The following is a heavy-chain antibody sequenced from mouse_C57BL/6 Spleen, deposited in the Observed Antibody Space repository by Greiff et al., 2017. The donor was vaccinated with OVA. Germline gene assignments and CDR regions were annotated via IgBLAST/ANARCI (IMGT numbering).Heavy chain of an antibody. V-gene: IGHV1-80*01. D-gene: IGHD2-3*01. CDR1: GYAFSSYW. Sequence: VKLMESGAELVKPGASVKISCKASGYAFSSYWMNWVKQRPGKGLEWIGQIYPGDGDTNYNGKFKGKATLTADKSSSTAYMQLSSLTSEDSAVYFCATDDGYYGRFAYWGQGTLVTVSA. CDR3: ATDDGYYGRFAY. J-gene: IGHJ3*01. CDR2: IYPGDGDT.